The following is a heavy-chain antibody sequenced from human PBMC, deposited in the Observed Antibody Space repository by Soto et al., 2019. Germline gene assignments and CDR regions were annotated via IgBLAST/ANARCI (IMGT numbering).Heavy chain of an antibody. CDR3: ARDTETPTYYYYGMDV. CDR2: IYHSGST. J-gene: IGHJ6*02. Sequence: QVQLQESGPGLVKPSGTLSLTCAVSGGSISSSNWWSWVRQPPGKGLEWIGEIYHSGSTNYNPSLKSRVTIPVDKSKYQFSLKLSSVTAADAAVYYCARDTETPTYYYYGMDVWGQGTTVTVSS. CDR1: GGSISSSNW. V-gene: IGHV4-4*02.